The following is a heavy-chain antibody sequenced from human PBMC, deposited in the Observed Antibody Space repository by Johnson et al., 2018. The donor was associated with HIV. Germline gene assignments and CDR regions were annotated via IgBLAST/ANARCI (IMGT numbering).Heavy chain of an antibody. V-gene: IGHV3-13*01. CDR2: IGTAGDT. CDR1: GFTFSSYD. J-gene: IGHJ3*02. CDR3: STGGPYCGDDCYSRGGSDI. Sequence: VQLVESGGGFVQPGGSLRLSCAASGFTFSSYDMHWVRQATGKGLEWVSAIGTAGDTYYPGSVKGRFTISRENAKNSLYLQMNSLKTEDTAVYYCSTGGPYCGDDCYSRGGSDIWGQGTMVTVSS. D-gene: IGHD2-21*01.